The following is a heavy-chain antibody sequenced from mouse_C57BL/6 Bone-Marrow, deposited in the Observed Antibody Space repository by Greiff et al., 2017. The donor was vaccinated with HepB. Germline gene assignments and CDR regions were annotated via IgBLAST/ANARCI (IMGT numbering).Heavy chain of an antibody. D-gene: IGHD2-4*01. CDR1: GFTFSSYA. V-gene: IGHV5-4*01. CDR3: ARDRGLRRDFDY. CDR2: ISDGGSYT. Sequence: EVQVVESGGGLVKPGGSLKLSCAASGFTFSSYAMSWVRQTPEKRLEWVATISDGGSYTYYPDNVKGRFTISRDNAKNNLYLQMSHLKSEDTAMYYCARDRGLRRDFDYWGQGTTLTVSS. J-gene: IGHJ2*01.